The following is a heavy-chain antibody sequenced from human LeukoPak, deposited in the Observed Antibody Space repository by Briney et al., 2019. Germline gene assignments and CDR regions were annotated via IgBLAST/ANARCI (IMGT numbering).Heavy chain of an antibody. V-gene: IGHV4-31*01. CDR1: GDSISRSTYY. Sequence: SQTLSLACSVSGDSISRSTYYWSCIRQHPGKGLEGIGFIYYSGSADFNPSLKSLVTISVDTSRNQISLKLSSVTAADTAVYYCARLQPYYYDSSGQGGSFDLWGQGTPVTVSS. CDR3: ARLQPYYYDSSGQGGSFDL. CDR2: IYYSGSA. J-gene: IGHJ4*02. D-gene: IGHD3-22*01.